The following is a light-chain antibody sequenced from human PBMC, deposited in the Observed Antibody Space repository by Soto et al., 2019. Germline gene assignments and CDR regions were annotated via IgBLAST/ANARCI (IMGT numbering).Light chain of an antibody. CDR2: KAA. CDR1: QSISSW. V-gene: IGKV1-5*03. CDR3: QKYNSFPWT. Sequence: DIQMTPSPSTLSASVGDRVTITCRASQSISSWLAWYQQKPGRAPKYLIYKAASLESGVPSRFSCSGSGTEFTITISSLQPDDFATNYCQKYNSFPWTFGQATKVEIK. J-gene: IGKJ1*01.